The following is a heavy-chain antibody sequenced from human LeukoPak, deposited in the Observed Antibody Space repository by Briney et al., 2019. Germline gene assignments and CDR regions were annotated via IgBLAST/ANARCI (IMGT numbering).Heavy chain of an antibody. Sequence: ETLSLTCTVPGGSISSSSYYWGWIRQPPGKGLEWIGSIYYSGNTYYNPSLKSRVTMSLDTSKNQFSLKLTSVTAADTAVYYCARHSRHWLEDRFDPWGQGTLVTVSS. CDR2: IYYSGNT. J-gene: IGHJ5*02. V-gene: IGHV4-39*01. CDR1: GGSISSSSYY. D-gene: IGHD6-19*01. CDR3: ARHSRHWLEDRFDP.